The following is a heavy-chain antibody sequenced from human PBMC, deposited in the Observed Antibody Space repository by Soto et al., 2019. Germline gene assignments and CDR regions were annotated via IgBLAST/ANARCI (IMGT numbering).Heavy chain of an antibody. V-gene: IGHV4-34*01. Sequence: SETLSLTCAVYGGSFSGYYWSWIRQPPGKGLEWIGEINHSGSTNYNPSLKSRVTISVDTSKNQFFLKLSSVTAADTAVYYCARLIWAVAGYYFDYWGQGTLVTVSS. J-gene: IGHJ4*02. CDR3: ARLIWAVAGYYFDY. CDR2: INHSGST. CDR1: GGSFSGYY. D-gene: IGHD6-19*01.